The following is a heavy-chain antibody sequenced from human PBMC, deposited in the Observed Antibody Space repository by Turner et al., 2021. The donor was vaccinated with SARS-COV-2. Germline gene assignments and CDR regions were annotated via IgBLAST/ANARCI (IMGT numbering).Heavy chain of an antibody. CDR2: IHPSDGRT. Sequence: QVQLGQSGAEVKKPGASVKLSCKASGYNFTTYYIHWVRQAPGQGLEWMGIIHPSDGRTDYPQRFQGRVTMTRDTSTSTVHMELSSLISEDTAVYYCATVVGAVWGQGTLVIVSS. CDR1: GYNFTTYY. CDR3: ATVVGAV. D-gene: IGHD6-6*01. V-gene: IGHV1-46*01. J-gene: IGHJ4*02.